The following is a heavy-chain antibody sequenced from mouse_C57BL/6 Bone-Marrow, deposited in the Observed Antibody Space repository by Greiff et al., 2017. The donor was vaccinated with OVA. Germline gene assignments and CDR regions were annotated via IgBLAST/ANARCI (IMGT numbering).Heavy chain of an antibody. CDR2: ISDGGSYT. Sequence: EVMLVESGGGSVKPGGSLKLSCAASGFTFSSYAMSWVRQTPEKRLEWVATISDGGSYTYYPDNVKGRFTISRDNAKNNLYLQMSHLKSEDTAMYYCARDTTVVALDYWGQGTTLTVSS. V-gene: IGHV5-4*01. D-gene: IGHD1-1*01. CDR1: GFTFSSYA. J-gene: IGHJ2*01. CDR3: ARDTTVVALDY.